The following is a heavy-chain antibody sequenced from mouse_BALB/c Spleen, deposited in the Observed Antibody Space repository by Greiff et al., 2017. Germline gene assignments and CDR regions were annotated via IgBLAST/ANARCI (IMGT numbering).Heavy chain of an antibody. CDR1: GYTFTSYV. Sequence: VQLKESGPELVKPGASVKMSCKASGYTFTSYVMHWVKQKPGQGLEWIGYINPYNDGTKYNEKFKGKATLTSDKSSSTAYMELSSLTSEDSAVYYCARLNYYGSSNAMDYWGQGTSVTVSS. V-gene: IGHV1-14*01. CDR3: ARLNYYGSSNAMDY. J-gene: IGHJ4*01. CDR2: INPYNDGT. D-gene: IGHD1-1*01.